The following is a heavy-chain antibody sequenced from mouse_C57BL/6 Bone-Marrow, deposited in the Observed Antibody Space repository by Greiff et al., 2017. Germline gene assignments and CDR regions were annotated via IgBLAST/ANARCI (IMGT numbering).Heavy chain of an antibody. D-gene: IGHD1-1*01. J-gene: IGHJ4*01. CDR1: GFTFSDYY. CDR2: ISNGGGST. V-gene: IGHV5-12*01. CDR3: ARQSYGSTYYAMDY. Sequence: VHLVESGGGLVQPGGSLKLSCAASGFTFSDYYMYWVRQTPEKRLEWVAYISNGGGSTYYPDTVKGRFTISRDNAKNTLYLQMSRLKSEDTAMYYCARQSYGSTYYAMDYWGQGTSVTVSS.